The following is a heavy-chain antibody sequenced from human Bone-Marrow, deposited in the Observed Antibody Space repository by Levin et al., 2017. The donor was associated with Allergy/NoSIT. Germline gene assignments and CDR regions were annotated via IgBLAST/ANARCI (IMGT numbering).Heavy chain of an antibody. Sequence: GGSLRLSCAASGFTFSSYSMNWVRQAPGKGLEWVSSISSSSSYLYYAYSVKGRFTISRDNAKNSLYLQMNSLRAYDTAVYYCSRDQGSQYYDFWSGYYPDYYYYYGMDVWGQGTTVTVSS. CDR2: ISSSSSYL. CDR1: GFTFSSYS. D-gene: IGHD3-3*01. V-gene: IGHV3-21*01. CDR3: SRDQGSQYYDFWSGYYPDYYYYYGMDV. J-gene: IGHJ6*02.